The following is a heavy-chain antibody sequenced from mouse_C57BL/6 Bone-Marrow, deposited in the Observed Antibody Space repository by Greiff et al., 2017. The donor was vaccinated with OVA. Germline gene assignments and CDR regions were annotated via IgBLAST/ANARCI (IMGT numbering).Heavy chain of an antibody. CDR2: ISDGGSYT. CDR1: GFTFSSYA. Sequence: EVQVVESGGGLVKPGGSLKLSCAASGFTFSSYAMSWVRQTPEKRLEWVATISDGGSYTYYPDNVKGRFTISRDNAKNNLYLQMSHLKSEDTAMYYCARELGYYYAMDYWGQGTSVTVSS. V-gene: IGHV5-4*01. D-gene: IGHD4-1*01. CDR3: ARELGYYYAMDY. J-gene: IGHJ4*01.